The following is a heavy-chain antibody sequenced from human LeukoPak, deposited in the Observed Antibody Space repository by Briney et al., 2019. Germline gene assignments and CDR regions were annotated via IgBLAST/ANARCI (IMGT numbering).Heavy chain of an antibody. CDR2: FDPEDGET. CDR1: GYTLTELS. D-gene: IGHD5-12*01. V-gene: IGHV1-24*01. J-gene: IGHJ5*02. Sequence: EASVKVSCKVSGYTLTELSMHWVRQAPGKGLEWMGGFDPEDGETIYAQKFQGRVTMTEDTSTDTAYTELSSLRSEDTAVYYCATGDHSGLNWFDPWGQGTLVTVSS. CDR3: ATGDHSGLNWFDP.